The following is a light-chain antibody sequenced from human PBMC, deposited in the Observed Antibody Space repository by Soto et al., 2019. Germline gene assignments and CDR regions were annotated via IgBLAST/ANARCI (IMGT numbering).Light chain of an antibody. CDR2: EVS. CDR1: SSDIGSNNY. J-gene: IGLJ3*02. CDR3: SSYTTTPRL. Sequence: QSALTQPASVSGSPGQSITISCTGTSSDIGSNNYVSWFQQRPGKAPTLIIYEVSNRPSGVSTHFPGCKSGNTASLTISGLLPEDEAEYYCSSYTTTPRLFGGGTKLTVL. V-gene: IGLV2-14*01.